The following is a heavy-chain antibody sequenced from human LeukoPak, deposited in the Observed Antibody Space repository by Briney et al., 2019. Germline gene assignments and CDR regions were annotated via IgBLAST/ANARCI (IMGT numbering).Heavy chain of an antibody. CDR2: IDWDDDK. CDR3: ARTSIAAAGTAFDP. Sequence: SGPALVKPTQTLTLTCTFSGFSLSTSGTRVSWIRQPPGKALEWLARIDWDDDKFYSTSLKTRLTISKDTSKNQVVLTMTNMDPVDTATYYCARTSIAAAGTAFDPWGQGTLVTVSS. D-gene: IGHD6-13*01. J-gene: IGHJ5*02. CDR1: GFSLSTSGTR. V-gene: IGHV2-70*04.